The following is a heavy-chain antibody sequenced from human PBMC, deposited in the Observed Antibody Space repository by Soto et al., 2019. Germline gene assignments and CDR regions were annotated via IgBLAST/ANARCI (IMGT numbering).Heavy chain of an antibody. CDR2: ISDSSGYI. CDR3: ARSTTVITPVDY. J-gene: IGHJ4*02. Sequence: GGSLRLSCAASGFTFSSYSMNWVRQAPGKALEWISSISDSSGYIYYADSVKGRFTISRDNAKNSLYLQMKSLRAEDTAVYYCARSTTVITPVDYWGQGTLVTVSS. V-gene: IGHV3-21*01. D-gene: IGHD4-17*01. CDR1: GFTFSSYS.